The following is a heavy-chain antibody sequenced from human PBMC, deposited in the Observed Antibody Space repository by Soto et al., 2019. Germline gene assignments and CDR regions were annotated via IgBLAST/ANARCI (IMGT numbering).Heavy chain of an antibody. Sequence: QSGGSLRLSCAASGFTFSSYGVHWVRQAPGKGLEWVAVISYDGSNKYYADSVKGRFTISRDNSKNTLYLQMNSLRAEDTAVYYCAKDFDYYDSSASPYYWRQGTLVTVSS. CDR3: AKDFDYYDSSASPYY. J-gene: IGHJ4*02. CDR2: ISYDGSNK. CDR1: GFTFSSYG. D-gene: IGHD3-22*01. V-gene: IGHV3-30*18.